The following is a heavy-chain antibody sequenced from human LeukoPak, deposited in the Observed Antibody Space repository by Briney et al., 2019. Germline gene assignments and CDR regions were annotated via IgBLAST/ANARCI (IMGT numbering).Heavy chain of an antibody. CDR3: ARSFRAYDFWSGYPFDY. Sequence: ASVKVSCKASGYTFTSYDINWVRQATGQGLEWMGWMNPNSGNTGYAQKFQGRATITRNTSISTAYMELSSLRSEDTAVYYCARSFRAYDFWSGYPFDYWGQGTLVTVSS. J-gene: IGHJ4*02. V-gene: IGHV1-8*03. D-gene: IGHD3-3*01. CDR2: MNPNSGNT. CDR1: GYTFTSYD.